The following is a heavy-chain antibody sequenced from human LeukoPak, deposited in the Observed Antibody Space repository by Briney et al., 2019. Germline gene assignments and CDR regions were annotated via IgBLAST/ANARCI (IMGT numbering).Heavy chain of an antibody. D-gene: IGHD1-26*01. Sequence: SETLSLTRAVYGGSFSGYYWSWIRQPPGKGLEWIGEINHSGSTNYNPSLKSRVTISVDTSKNQFSLKLSSVTAADTAVYYCARRRRGIVGATPVDYWGQGTLVTVSS. CDR1: GGSFSGYY. CDR2: INHSGST. CDR3: ARRRRGIVGATPVDY. J-gene: IGHJ4*02. V-gene: IGHV4-34*01.